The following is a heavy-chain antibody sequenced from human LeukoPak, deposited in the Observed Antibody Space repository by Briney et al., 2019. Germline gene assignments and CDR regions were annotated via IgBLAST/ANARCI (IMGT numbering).Heavy chain of an antibody. J-gene: IGHJ4*02. CDR3: ARDGARGRFLDY. Sequence: SETLSLTCAVSGVSISSGGYSWSWIRQPPGKGLEWIGYIYHSGSTYYNPSLKSRVTISVDRSKNQFSLKLSSVTAADTAVYYCARDGARGRFLDYWGPGTLVTVSS. V-gene: IGHV4-30-2*01. CDR2: IYHSGST. D-gene: IGHD4/OR15-4a*01. CDR1: GVSISSGGYS.